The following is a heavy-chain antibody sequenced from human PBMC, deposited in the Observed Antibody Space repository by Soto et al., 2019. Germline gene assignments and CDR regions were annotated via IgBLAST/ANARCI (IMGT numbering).Heavy chain of an antibody. V-gene: IGHV3-9*01. CDR2: ISWNSDSI. CDR1: GFIFDDFA. D-gene: IGHD3-3*01. Sequence: EAQLVESGGGLVQPGRSLRLSCAGSGFIFDDFAIHWVRQAPGKGLEWVSGISWNSDSIGYADSVKGRFTISRDNAKNSLYLQMNSLRVEDTALYYCTKVGGLYDFWSGPLHFDLWGQGTLGTVSS. CDR3: TKVGGLYDFWSGPLHFDL. J-gene: IGHJ4*02.